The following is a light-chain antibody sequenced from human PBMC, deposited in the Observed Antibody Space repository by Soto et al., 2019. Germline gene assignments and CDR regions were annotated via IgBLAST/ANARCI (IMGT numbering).Light chain of an antibody. CDR1: QSVLFSTNNKYY. CDR3: QQFYSSPRT. CDR2: WAS. J-gene: IGKJ1*01. V-gene: IGKV4-1*01. Sequence: DIVMTQSPDSLAVSLGERATINCKSSQSVLFSTNNKYYLAWYQQKPGQPPKLLIYWASTRASGVPDRFTGSGSGTDFTLTISSLQAEDVAVYYCQQFYSSPRTFGQGTKVEIK.